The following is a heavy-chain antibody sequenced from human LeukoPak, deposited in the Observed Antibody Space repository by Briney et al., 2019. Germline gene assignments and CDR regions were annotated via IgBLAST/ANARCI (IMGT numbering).Heavy chain of an antibody. CDR2: IYSGGST. CDR1: GFTVSSNY. V-gene: IGHV3-53*01. D-gene: IGHD3-10*01. Sequence: PGGSLRLSCAASGFTVSSNYMSWVRQAPGKGLGWVSVIYSGGSTYYPDSVKGRFTISRDNSKNTLYLQMNSLRAEDTAVYYCASGSGSYRTPYYYMDVWGTGTTVTVSS. J-gene: IGHJ6*03. CDR3: ASGSGSYRTPYYYMDV.